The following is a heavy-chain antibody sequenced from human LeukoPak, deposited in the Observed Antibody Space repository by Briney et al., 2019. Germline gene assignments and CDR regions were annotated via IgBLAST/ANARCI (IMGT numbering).Heavy chain of an antibody. CDR1: GGTFRSYA. CDR3: ARDPGDSSNHYYYGMEV. CDR2: IIPILGIA. V-gene: IGHV1-69*04. J-gene: IGHJ6*02. Sequence: ASVKVSCKASGGTFRSYAISWVRPAPGRGGEGVGRIIPILGIANSAQTFQGRVTITADKSTSTAYMELSSLRSEDTAVYHCARDPGDSSNHYYYGMEVWGPGTTVTVSS. D-gene: IGHD6-13*01.